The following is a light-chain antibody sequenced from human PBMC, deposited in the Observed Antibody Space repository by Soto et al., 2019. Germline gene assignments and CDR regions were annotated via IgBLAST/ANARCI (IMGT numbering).Light chain of an antibody. J-gene: IGKJ4*01. CDR3: QQSYSNLLS. V-gene: IGKV1-39*01. CDR1: QNIYTY. Sequence: DIPLTQSPSSLASSVGDRVTISCRASQNIYTYVNWYQLKPGKAPKILIFASSTLQSGVPSRFSCSGSGADFILTISSLQPEYFATYYWQQSYSNLLSFGGGTRVEL. CDR2: ASS.